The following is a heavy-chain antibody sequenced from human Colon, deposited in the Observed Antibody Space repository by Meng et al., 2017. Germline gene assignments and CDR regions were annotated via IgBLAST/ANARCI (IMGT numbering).Heavy chain of an antibody. J-gene: IGHJ4*02. D-gene: IGHD2-15*01. V-gene: IGHV4-61*02. CDR2: IYASGDS. CDR1: GGSISSGSGSDY. CDR3: ARGLGNIVVEAPAVGYYYFDY. Sequence: SETLSLTCTVSGGSISSGSGSDYWSWIRQSASKGLEYIGRIYASGDSNYNPSLKSRVTISVDTSKNQFSLQMKSVTAADTAVYYCARGLGNIVVEAPAVGYYYFDYWGQGTLVTVSS.